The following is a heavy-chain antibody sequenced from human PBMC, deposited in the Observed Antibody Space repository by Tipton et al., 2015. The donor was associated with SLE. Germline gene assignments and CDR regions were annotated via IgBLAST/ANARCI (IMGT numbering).Heavy chain of an antibody. J-gene: IGHJ3*02. V-gene: IGHV3-66*01. D-gene: IGHD1-26*01. CDR3: ARADSILGAPDALDI. CDR2: IYSDGST. Sequence: GSLRLSCAASGFSINNNYMSWVRQAPGKGLDWVSVIYSDGSTYYADFVKGRFTISRDISKNTVYLQMSSLRADDTAVYYCARADSILGAPDALDIWGQGTMVTVSS. CDR1: GFSINNNY.